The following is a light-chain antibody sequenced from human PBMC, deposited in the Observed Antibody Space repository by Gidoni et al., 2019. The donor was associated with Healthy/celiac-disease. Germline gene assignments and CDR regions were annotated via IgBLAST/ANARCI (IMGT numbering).Light chain of an antibody. CDR3: QQYYSTPWT. V-gene: IGKV4-1*01. Sequence: DIVMTQSPDSLAVSLGEGATINCKSSQNILYNSNNKNDLAWDQQKPGQSPKLPTYWASTRESGVPDRVSGSGSGTDFTLTISSLQAEDVAVYYCQQYYSTPWTFGQGTKVEIK. CDR2: WAS. J-gene: IGKJ1*01. CDR1: QNILYNSNNKND.